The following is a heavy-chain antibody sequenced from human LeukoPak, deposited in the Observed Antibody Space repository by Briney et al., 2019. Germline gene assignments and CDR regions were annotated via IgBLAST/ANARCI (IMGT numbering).Heavy chain of an antibody. V-gene: IGHV1-24*01. CDR2: FDPEDGET. D-gene: IGHD3-22*01. J-gene: IGHJ5*02. CDR3: ATDPYDYDSSGYQP. CDR1: GYTLTELS. Sequence: ASVKVSCKVSGYTLTELSIHWVRQAPGTGLEWMGGFDPEDGETIYAQKFQGRVTMTEDTSTDTAYMELSSLRSEDTAVYYCATDPYDYDSSGYQPWGQGTLVTVSS.